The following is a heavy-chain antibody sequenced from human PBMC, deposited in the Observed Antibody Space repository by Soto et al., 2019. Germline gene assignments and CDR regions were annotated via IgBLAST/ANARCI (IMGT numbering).Heavy chain of an antibody. CDR1: GDSISSSHW. CDR2: IFHSGTT. CDR3: ARELERGGQPEGFDY. J-gene: IGHJ4*02. Sequence: QVQLQESGPGLVKPSGTLSLTCVVFGDSISSSHWWCWVRQPQGKGLGWIGGIFHSGTTSYNPSLKCLVTISIDKSKDLSSRELNSVTAADTAVYYCARELERGGQPEGFDYWGRGTLATVSS. V-gene: IGHV4-4*02. D-gene: IGHD1-1*01.